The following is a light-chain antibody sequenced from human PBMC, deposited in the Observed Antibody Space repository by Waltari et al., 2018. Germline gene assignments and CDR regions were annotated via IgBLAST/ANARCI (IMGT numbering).Light chain of an antibody. CDR1: INDVGVDDY. J-gene: IGLJ3*02. V-gene: IGLV2-11*01. CDR3: CSYAGAYTFV. CDR2: DVV. Sequence: QSALTQPHSVSASPGQSAPIPCSASINDVGVDDYVSWYQQLPGKAPKLILYDVVKRPSGVPSRFSGSKYGTTASLTISGLQTDDEATYYCCSYAGAYTFVFGGGTKLTVL.